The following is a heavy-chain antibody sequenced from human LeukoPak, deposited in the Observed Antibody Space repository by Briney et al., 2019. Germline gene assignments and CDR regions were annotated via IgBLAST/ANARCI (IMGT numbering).Heavy chain of an antibody. V-gene: IGHV3-30*03. CDR2: ISYDGSNK. Sequence: GGSLRLSCAASGFTFSSYGMHWVRQAPGKGLEWVAVISYDGSNKYYADSVKGRFTISRDNAKNTLYLQMNSLRAEDTAVYYCARDGRGWLTSPKVDYWGQGTLVTVSS. J-gene: IGHJ4*02. CDR1: GFTFSSYG. D-gene: IGHD5-12*01. CDR3: ARDGRGWLTSPKVDY.